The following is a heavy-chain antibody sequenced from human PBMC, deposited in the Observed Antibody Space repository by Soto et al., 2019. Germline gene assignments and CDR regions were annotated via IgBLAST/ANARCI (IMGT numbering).Heavy chain of an antibody. CDR1: GYTFTSYA. J-gene: IGHJ4*02. CDR2: INAGNGNT. V-gene: IGHV1-3*01. D-gene: IGHD5-12*01. CDR3: ARGEEEMATIFDY. Sequence: GASVKVSCKASGYTFTSYAMHWVRQAPGQRLEWMGWINAGNGNTKYSQKFQGRVTITRDTSASTAYMELSSLRSEDTAVYYCARGEEEMATIFDYWGQGTLVTVSS.